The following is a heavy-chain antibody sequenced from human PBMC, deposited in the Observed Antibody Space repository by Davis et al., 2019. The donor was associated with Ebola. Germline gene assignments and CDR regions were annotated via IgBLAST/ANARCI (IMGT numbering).Heavy chain of an antibody. J-gene: IGHJ4*02. CDR1: GFSFSSYW. V-gene: IGHV3-74*01. D-gene: IGHD3-16*01. CDR3: ASTMRLHLGETYDY. Sequence: GESLKISCAASGFSFSSYWMHWVRQAPGKGLMWVSYINDAGTYSTYADSVKGRFTISRDNSKNTLYLQMNSLRAEDTAVYYCASTMRLHLGETYDYWGQGTLVTVSS. CDR2: INDAGTYS.